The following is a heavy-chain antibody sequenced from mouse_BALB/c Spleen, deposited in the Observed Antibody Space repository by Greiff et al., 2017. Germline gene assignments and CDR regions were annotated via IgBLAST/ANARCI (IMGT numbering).Heavy chain of an antibody. CDR1: GYSITSDYA. CDR3: ARSGYRSYAMDY. D-gene: IGHD2-14*01. V-gene: IGHV3-2*02. Sequence: EVKLVESGPGLVKPSQSLSLTCTVTGYSITSDYAWNWIRQFPGNKLEWMGYISYSGSTSYNPSLKSRISITRDTSKNQFFLQLNSVTTEDTATYYCARSGYRSYAMDYWGQGTSVTVSS. CDR2: ISYSGST. J-gene: IGHJ4*01.